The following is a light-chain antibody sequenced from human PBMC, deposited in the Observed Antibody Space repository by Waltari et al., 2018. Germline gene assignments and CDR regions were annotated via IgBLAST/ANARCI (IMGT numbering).Light chain of an antibody. V-gene: IGKV3-15*01. CDR2: GAS. CDR3: QQYNRWPRLA. Sequence: VMTQSPAALSVSPGERVTLSCKASQNINHNLAWYQQKPGQRPRLLIYGASTRAARVPGRFSGSGCGTEFTRTMSSLQSEDCAIFYCQQYNRWPRLAFGGGTKVAIK. CDR1: QNINHN. J-gene: IGKJ4*01.